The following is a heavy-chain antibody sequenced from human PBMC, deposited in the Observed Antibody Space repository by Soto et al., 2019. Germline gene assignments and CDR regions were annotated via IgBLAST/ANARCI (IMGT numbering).Heavy chain of an antibody. D-gene: IGHD3-16*02. Sequence: QVTLKESGPVLVIPTETLTLTCTVSGFSLSNPRLGVTWIRQPPGKALEWLAHIFSNDEKSYSTSLKSRLTLSQDTSKSQVVLTMTNMDPVDTATYYCARISVDDYVWGRHRYISYWGQGLLVTVSS. V-gene: IGHV2-26*01. CDR2: IFSNDEK. J-gene: IGHJ4*02. CDR3: ARISVDDYVWGRHRYISY. CDR1: GFSLSNPRLG.